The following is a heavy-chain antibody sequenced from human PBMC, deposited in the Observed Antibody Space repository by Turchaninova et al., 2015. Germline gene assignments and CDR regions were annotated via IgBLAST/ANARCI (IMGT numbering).Heavy chain of an antibody. CDR3: VGLWFGELFKGDLDY. CDR2: IIPIFGTA. Sequence: QVQLVQSGAEVKKPGSSVKVSCKASGGTFSSYAISWVRQAPGHGLEWMGGIIPIFGTAYYAQKFQGVVAFSADEATSTADRGLSGLSSEDTAVYYCVGLWFGELFKGDLDYWGQGTLVTVSS. D-gene: IGHD3-10*01. V-gene: IGHV1-69*01. J-gene: IGHJ4*02. CDR1: GGTFSSYA.